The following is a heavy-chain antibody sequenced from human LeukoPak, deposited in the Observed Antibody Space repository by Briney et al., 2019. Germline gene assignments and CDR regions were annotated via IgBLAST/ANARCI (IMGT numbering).Heavy chain of an antibody. J-gene: IGHJ4*02. D-gene: IGHD4-23*01. V-gene: IGHV3-21*01. CDR3: ARAEGFYGGVGY. Sequence: GGSLRLSCAASGFTFSSYSMNWVRQAPGKGLEWVSSISSSRSYIYYADSVKGRFTISRDNAKNSLYLQMNSLRAEDTAVYYCARAEGFYGGVGYWGQGTLVTVSS. CDR1: GFTFSSYS. CDR2: ISSSRSYI.